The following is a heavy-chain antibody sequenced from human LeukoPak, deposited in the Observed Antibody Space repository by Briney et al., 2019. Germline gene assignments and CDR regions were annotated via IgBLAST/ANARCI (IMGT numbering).Heavy chain of an antibody. J-gene: IGHJ4*02. CDR2: IWLDGCRT. Sequence: PGRSLRLFCAASGYTFSSNGMHWVRQAPGKGLEGVAVIWLDGCRTYYADSVKGRFTISRDNSENILYLQMNSLRAEDTALYVCARILGACIGTTCYAVPPDYWGQGTQVTVSS. D-gene: IGHD2-2*01. V-gene: IGHV3-33*01. CDR3: ARILGACIGTTCYAVPPDY. CDR1: GYTFSSNG.